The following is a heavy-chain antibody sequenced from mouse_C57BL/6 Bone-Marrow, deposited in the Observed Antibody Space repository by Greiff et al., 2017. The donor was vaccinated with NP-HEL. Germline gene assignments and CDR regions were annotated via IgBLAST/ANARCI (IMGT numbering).Heavy chain of an antibody. V-gene: IGHV1-59*01. D-gene: IGHD6-2*01. CDR1: GYTFTSYW. J-gene: IGHJ2*01. CDR2: IDPSDSYT. CDR3: ARVLYY. Sequence: QVQLQQPGAELVRPGTSVKLSCKASGYTFTSYWMHWVKQRPGQGLEWIGVIDPSDSYTNYNQKFKGKATLTVDTSSSTAYMQLSSLTSEDSAVYYCARVLYYWGQGTTLTVSS.